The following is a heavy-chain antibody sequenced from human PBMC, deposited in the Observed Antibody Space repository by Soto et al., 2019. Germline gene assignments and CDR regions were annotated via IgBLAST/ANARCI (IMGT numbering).Heavy chain of an antibody. CDR2: INSDGSST. V-gene: IGHV3-74*01. Sequence: GGSLRLSCAVSGFTFSSYWMHWVRQAPGKGLGWVSRINSDGSSTSYADSVKGRFTISRDNAKNTLYLQMNSLRAEDTAVYYCARVRTITGTTNFDYWGQGTLVTVSS. CDR3: ARVRTITGTTNFDY. CDR1: GFTFSSYW. J-gene: IGHJ4*02. D-gene: IGHD1-7*01.